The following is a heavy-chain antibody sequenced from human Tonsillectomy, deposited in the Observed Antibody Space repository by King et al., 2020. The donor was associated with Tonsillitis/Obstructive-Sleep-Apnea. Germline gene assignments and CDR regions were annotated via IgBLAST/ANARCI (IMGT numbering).Heavy chain of an antibody. D-gene: IGHD2-2*01. CDR3: ARDLVPAAMSGYYYYYMDV. Sequence: VQLVESGGGVVQPGRSLRLSCAASGFTFSSYAMHWVRQAPGKGLEWVAGISYDGSNKYYADSVEGRFTISRDNSKNTLYLQMNSLRAEDTAVYYCARDLVPAAMSGYYYYYMDVWGKGTTVTVSS. V-gene: IGHV3-30*01. CDR1: GFTFSSYA. J-gene: IGHJ6*03. CDR2: ISYDGSNK.